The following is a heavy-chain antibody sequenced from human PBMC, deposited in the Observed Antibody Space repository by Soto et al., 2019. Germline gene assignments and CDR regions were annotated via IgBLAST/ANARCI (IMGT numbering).Heavy chain of an antibody. CDR3: TRKRFGMDV. CDR1: GFTFSNSW. J-gene: IGHJ6*02. Sequence: GGSLRLSCAASGFTFSNSWMSWVRQAPGKGLEWVANIKEDGNEKDYVDPVKGRFTITRDNAKNSLYLQMNNLRAEDTAVYFCTRKRFGMDVWGQGTTVTVSS. V-gene: IGHV3-7*03. CDR2: IKEDGNEK.